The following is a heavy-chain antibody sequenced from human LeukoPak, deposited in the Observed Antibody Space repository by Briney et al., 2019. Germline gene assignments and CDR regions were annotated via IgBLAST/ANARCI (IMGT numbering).Heavy chain of an antibody. D-gene: IGHD5-24*01. CDR1: GGTFSSYA. CDR3: ARDYLVATRDYYYYYGMDV. J-gene: IGHJ6*02. V-gene: IGHV1-69*04. CDR2: IIPILGIA. Sequence: ASVKVSCKASGGTFSSYAISWVRQAPGQGLEWMGRIIPILGIANYAQKFQGRVTITADKSTSTAYMELSSLRSEGTAVYYCARDYLVATRDYYYYYGMDVWGQGTTVTVSS.